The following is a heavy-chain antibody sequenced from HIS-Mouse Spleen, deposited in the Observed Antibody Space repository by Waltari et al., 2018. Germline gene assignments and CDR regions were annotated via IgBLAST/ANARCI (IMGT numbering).Heavy chain of an antibody. CDR2: ISYDGSNK. Sequence: QVQLVESGGGVVQPGRSLRLSCAASGFTFSSYAMLWLRQAPGKGLEWVAVISYDGSNKYYADSVKGRFTISRDNSKNTLYLQMNSLRAEDTAVYYCARPGGSYYFDYWGQGTLVTVSS. D-gene: IGHD6-13*01. CDR3: ARPGGSYYFDY. V-gene: IGHV3-30-3*01. CDR1: GFTFSSYA. J-gene: IGHJ4*02.